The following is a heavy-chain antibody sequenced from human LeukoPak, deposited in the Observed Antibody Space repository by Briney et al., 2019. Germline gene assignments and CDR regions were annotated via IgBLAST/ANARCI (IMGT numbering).Heavy chain of an antibody. CDR3: ARHLRWLHSPDPPDDY. CDR2: IYPVDSDT. Sequence: HGEPLKISCKASGYRFTNSWIAWAGQIPGKGLKWMGIIYPVDSDTRYSPSFQDQATISVDKSISPAYLQWSSLKASDTAMYYCARHLRWLHSPDPPDDYWGQGTLVTVSS. CDR1: GYRFTNSW. D-gene: IGHD5-24*01. J-gene: IGHJ4*02. V-gene: IGHV5-51*01.